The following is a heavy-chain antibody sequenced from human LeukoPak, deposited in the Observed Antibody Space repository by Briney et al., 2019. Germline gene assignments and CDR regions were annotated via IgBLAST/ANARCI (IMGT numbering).Heavy chain of an antibody. J-gene: IGHJ5*02. V-gene: IGHV4-38-2*02. CDR2: IYHSGST. CDR1: GYSISSGYY. D-gene: IGHD5-12*01. Sequence: SETLSLTCTVSGYSISSGYYWGWIRQPPGKELEWIGSIYHSGSTYYNPSLKSRVTISVDTSKNQFSLKLSSVTAADTAVYYCARRLRGYSGYDPGRWFDPWGQGTLVTVSS. CDR3: ARRLRGYSGYDPGRWFDP.